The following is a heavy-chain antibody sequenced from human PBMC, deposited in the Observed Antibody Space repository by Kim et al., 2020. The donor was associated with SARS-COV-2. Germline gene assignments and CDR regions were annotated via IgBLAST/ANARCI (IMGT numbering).Heavy chain of an antibody. D-gene: IGHD4-17*01. J-gene: IGHJ4*02. CDR1: GFTFTSSA. V-gene: IGHV1-58*01. Sequence: SVKVSCKASGFTFTSSAVQWVRQARGQRLEWIGWIVVGSGNTNYAQKFQERVTITRDMSTSTAYMELSSLRSEDTAVYYCAAGSGVTTTFDYWGQGTLVTVSS. CDR2: IVVGSGNT. CDR3: AAGSGVTTTFDY.